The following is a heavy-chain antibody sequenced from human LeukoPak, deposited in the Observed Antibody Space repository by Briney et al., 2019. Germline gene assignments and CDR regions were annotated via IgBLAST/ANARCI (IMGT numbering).Heavy chain of an antibody. V-gene: IGHV4-39*01. CDR1: GGSISSSSYY. Sequence: PSETLSLTCTVSGGSISSSSYYWGWIRQPPGKGLEWIGSIYYSGSTYYNPSLKSRVTISVDTSKNQFSLKLSSVTAADTAVYYCARHSVGRYSGYVTVDAFDIWGQGTMVTVSS. CDR2: IYYSGST. D-gene: IGHD5-12*01. CDR3: ARHSVGRYSGYVTVDAFDI. J-gene: IGHJ3*02.